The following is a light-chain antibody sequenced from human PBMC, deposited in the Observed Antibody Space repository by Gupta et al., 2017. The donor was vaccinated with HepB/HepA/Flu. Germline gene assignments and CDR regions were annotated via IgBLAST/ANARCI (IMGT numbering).Light chain of an antibody. CDR1: QSVPHSNGDTF. J-gene: IGKJ4*01. CDR2: DVS. V-gene: IGKV2-29*03. CDR3: MQALHFPLT. Sequence: DTVLTQPLLSLSVTPGQTASISGKSSQSVPHSNGDTFLYWYLQRPGQPPHLLIYDVSKRFSGVPDRFSGSGSGTDFTLKISRVEAEDAGFYYCMQALHFPLTFGGGTKVEI.